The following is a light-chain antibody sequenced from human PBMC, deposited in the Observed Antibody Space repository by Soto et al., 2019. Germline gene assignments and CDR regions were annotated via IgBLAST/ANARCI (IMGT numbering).Light chain of an antibody. CDR2: GAS. Sequence: EIVMTQSPATLSVSPGERATLSCRASQTIFSSLAWYQQKPGQAPRLLIYGASTRATDIPARFSGSGSGTEFSLTISSLQSEDFAVYYCQQYNNWPPLTFGGGTKVEIK. CDR1: QTIFSS. V-gene: IGKV3-15*01. CDR3: QQYNNWPPLT. J-gene: IGKJ4*01.